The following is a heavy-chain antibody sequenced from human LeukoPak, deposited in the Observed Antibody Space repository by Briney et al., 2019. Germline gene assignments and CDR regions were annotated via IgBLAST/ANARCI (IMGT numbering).Heavy chain of an antibody. J-gene: IGHJ4*02. CDR1: GGSISSSSYS. V-gene: IGHV4-39*01. Sequence: PPETLSLTCTVSGGSISSSSYSWGWIRQPPGKGLEWIGSIYYNGNTYHNPSLKSRVTISVDTSKNQFSLMLSSVTAADTAVYYCARLDIASRPAMNIDYWGQGTLVTVSA. CDR3: ARLDIASRPAMNIDY. D-gene: IGHD6-6*01. CDR2: IYYNGNT.